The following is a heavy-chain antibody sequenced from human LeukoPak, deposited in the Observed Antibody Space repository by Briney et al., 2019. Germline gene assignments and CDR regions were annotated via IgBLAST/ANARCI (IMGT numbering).Heavy chain of an antibody. CDR3: ARLRGYSGPKDPFDL. CDR1: EYTFTDYW. D-gene: IGHD3-10*01. J-gene: IGHJ3*01. Sequence: GESLKISCKGSEYTFTDYWIGWVRQMPGKGLEWMGIIYPADSDTRYGSSFQGQVTISADKFTTTIYLEWSSLKASDTAMYFCARLRGYSGPKDPFDLWGQGTLVTVSS. CDR2: IYPADSDT. V-gene: IGHV5-51*01.